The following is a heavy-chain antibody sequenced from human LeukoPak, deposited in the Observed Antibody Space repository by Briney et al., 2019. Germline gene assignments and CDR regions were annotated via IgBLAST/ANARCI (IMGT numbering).Heavy chain of an antibody. CDR3: ARDSGSYSLVSSVSFDY. CDR2: INPNSGGT. Sequence: GASVKVSCKASGYTFTGYYMHWVRQAPGQGLEWMGWINPNSGGTNYAQKFQGWVTMTRDTSISTAYMELSRLRSDDTAVYYCARDSGSYSLVSSVSFDYWGQGTLVTVSS. J-gene: IGHJ4*02. CDR1: GYTFTGYY. V-gene: IGHV1-2*04. D-gene: IGHD1-26*01.